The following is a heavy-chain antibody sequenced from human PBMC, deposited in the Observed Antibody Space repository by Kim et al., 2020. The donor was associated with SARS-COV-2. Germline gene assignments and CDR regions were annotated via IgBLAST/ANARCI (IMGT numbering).Heavy chain of an antibody. CDR2: MSGSGGST. CDR1: GFTFSSYA. CDR3: AKTGAPYYDILTGYATNWYFVL. Sequence: GGSLRLSCAASGFTFSSYAMSWVRQAPGKGLEWVSAMSGSGGSTYYADSVKGRFTISRDNSKNTLDLQMNSLRAEDTAVYYCAKTGAPYYDILTGYATNWYFVLWGSGTLVTVSS. J-gene: IGHJ2*01. V-gene: IGHV3-23*01. D-gene: IGHD3-9*01.